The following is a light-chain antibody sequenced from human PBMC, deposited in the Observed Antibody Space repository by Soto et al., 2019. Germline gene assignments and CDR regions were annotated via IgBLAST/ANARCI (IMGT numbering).Light chain of an antibody. Sequence: QSALTQPASVSGSPGQSITISCTGTSSDVGGYNFVSWYPHHPAKAPKLMIYDLTYRPSGVSNRFSGSKSGNTAYLTISGLQAEDEADYYCISYTNTNTYVFGTGTKLTVL. CDR1: SSDVGGYNF. CDR2: DLT. CDR3: ISYTNTNTYV. V-gene: IGLV2-14*03. J-gene: IGLJ1*01.